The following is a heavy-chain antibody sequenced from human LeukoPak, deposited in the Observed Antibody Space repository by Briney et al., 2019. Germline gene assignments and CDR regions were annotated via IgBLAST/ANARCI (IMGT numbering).Heavy chain of an antibody. D-gene: IGHD6-13*01. CDR1: GFTFSNFW. CDR2: ITPDGGGA. Sequence: PGGSLRLSCATSGFTFSNFWVHWVRQAPGKGLVWVSRITPDGGGADYMDSVRGRFTISRDNAKNTLYLQMNSLGAEDMAVYYCARVAKQQSSLDYWGQGTLVTVSS. V-gene: IGHV3-74*01. CDR3: ARVAKQQSSLDY. J-gene: IGHJ4*02.